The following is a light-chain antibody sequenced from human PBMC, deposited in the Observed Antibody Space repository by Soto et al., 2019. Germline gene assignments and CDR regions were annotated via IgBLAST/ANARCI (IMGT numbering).Light chain of an antibody. Sequence: QSALTQPPSASGSPGQSVTISCTGTSSDVGGYNYVSWYQQYPGKAPKLMIYEVSKRPSGVPDRFSGSKSGNTASLTVSGLQAEYEADYYCSSYAGYNTYVFGTGTKLTVL. CDR2: EVS. J-gene: IGLJ1*01. V-gene: IGLV2-8*01. CDR1: SSDVGGYNY. CDR3: SSYAGYNTYV.